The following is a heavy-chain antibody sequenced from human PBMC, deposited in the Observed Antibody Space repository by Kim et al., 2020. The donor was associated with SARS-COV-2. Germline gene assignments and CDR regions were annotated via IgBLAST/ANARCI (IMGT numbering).Heavy chain of an antibody. D-gene: IGHD3-10*01. CDR3: AGDSPHSWSYHYYYGMDV. CDR2: ISGSGGST. CDR1: GFTFSSYA. V-gene: IGHV3-23*01. J-gene: IGHJ6*02. Sequence: GGSLRLSCAASGFTFSSYAMSWVRQAPGKGLEWVSAISGSGGSTYYADSVKGRFTISRDNSKNTLYLQMNSLRAEDTAVYYCAGDSPHSWSYHYYYGMDVWGQGTTVTVSS.